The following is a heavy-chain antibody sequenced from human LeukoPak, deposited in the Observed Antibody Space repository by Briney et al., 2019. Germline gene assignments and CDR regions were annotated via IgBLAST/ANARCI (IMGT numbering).Heavy chain of an antibody. D-gene: IGHD3-10*01. CDR3: AKDGTYYYGSGNFDY. CDR2: ISGSGGST. J-gene: IGHJ4*02. V-gene: IGHV3-23*01. Sequence: PGGSLRLSCAASGFTFSSSAMTWVRQAPGKGLEWVSAISGSGGSTYYADSVKGRFTISRDNSKNTLYLQMNSLRAEDTAVYYCAKDGTYYYGSGNFDYWGQGTLVTVSS. CDR1: GFTFSSSA.